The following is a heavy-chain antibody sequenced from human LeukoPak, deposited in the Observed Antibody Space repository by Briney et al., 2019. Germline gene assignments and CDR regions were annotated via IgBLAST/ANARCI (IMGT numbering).Heavy chain of an antibody. V-gene: IGHV3-23*01. CDR1: GFTFSTYA. Sequence: SGGSLRLSCAASGFTFSTYAMSWVRQAPGKGLEWVSAISGSGGSTYYADSVKGRFTISRDNSKNTLYLQMNSLRAEDTAVYYCAKLNIAVADKDYWGQGTLVTVSS. CDR2: ISGSGGST. J-gene: IGHJ4*02. CDR3: AKLNIAVADKDY. D-gene: IGHD6-19*01.